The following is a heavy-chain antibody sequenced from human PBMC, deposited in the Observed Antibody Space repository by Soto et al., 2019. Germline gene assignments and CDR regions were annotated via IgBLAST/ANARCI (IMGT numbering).Heavy chain of an antibody. CDR2: IIPIFGTT. V-gene: IGHV1-69*13. CDR3: ARNHYYDSSGYYYFDY. CDR1: GGTFSSYA. D-gene: IGHD3-22*01. Sequence: SVKVSCKASGGTFSSYAISWVRQAPGQGLEWMGGIIPIFGTTKHAQKFQGRVTSSADESTSTVYMELSRLTSEDTTLYYCARNHYYDSSGYYYFDYWGQGTPVTVSS. J-gene: IGHJ4*02.